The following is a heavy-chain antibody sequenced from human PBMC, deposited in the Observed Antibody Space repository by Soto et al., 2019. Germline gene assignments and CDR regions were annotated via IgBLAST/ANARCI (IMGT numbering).Heavy chain of an antibody. D-gene: IGHD3-3*01. Sequence: GASVKVSCKASGYTFTSYGISWVRQAPGQGLEWMGWISAYNGNTNYAQKLQGRVTMTTDTSTSTAYMELRSLRSDDTAVYYCARENGYDFWSGYSYSYYYMDFWGTGTTVTVSS. J-gene: IGHJ6*03. CDR1: GYTFTSYG. CDR2: ISAYNGNT. V-gene: IGHV1-18*01. CDR3: ARENGYDFWSGYSYSYYYMDF.